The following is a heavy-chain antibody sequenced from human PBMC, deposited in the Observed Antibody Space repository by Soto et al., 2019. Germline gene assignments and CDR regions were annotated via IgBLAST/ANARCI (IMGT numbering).Heavy chain of an antibody. CDR1: GYTFTDYA. J-gene: IGHJ4*02. CDR3: ARDRNYFDY. Sequence: QVHLVQSGAEVKKPGASVKISCKASGYTFTDYAMNWVRQAPGQRPEWMGWINAGTANTKYSQKFQGRVTLTRDTSASTAHMELRNLTSEDTAVYYCARDRNYFDYWGQGTLVTVSS. CDR2: INAGTANT. V-gene: IGHV1-3*01.